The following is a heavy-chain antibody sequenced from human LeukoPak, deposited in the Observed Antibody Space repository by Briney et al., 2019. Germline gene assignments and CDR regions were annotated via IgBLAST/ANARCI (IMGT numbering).Heavy chain of an antibody. Sequence: SETLSLTCTVSGGSISSYYWSWIRQPPGKGLEWIGYIYYSGSTNYNPSLKSRVTISVDTSKNQFSLKLSSVTAADTAVYYCARDSHMVTPDYWGQGILVTVSS. CDR2: IYYSGST. D-gene: IGHD2-21*02. J-gene: IGHJ4*02. V-gene: IGHV4-59*12. CDR1: GGSISSYY. CDR3: ARDSHMVTPDY.